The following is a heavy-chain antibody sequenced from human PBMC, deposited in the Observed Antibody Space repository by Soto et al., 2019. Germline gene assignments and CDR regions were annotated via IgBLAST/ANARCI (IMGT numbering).Heavy chain of an antibody. CDR2: IIPIFGTA. CDR1: GGTFSTST. V-gene: IGHV1-69*06. D-gene: IGHD3-22*01. Sequence: SVKVSCKASGGTFSTSTFTWVRQAPGQGLEWMGGIIPIFGTADYAQKFQGRVTITADKSTSTAYMELSSLRSEDTAVYYCARDREGYDSSGYYYDYWGQGTLVTVSS. J-gene: IGHJ4*02. CDR3: ARDREGYDSSGYYYDY.